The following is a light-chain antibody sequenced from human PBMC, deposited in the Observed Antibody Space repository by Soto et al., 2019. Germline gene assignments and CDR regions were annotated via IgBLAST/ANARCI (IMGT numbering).Light chain of an antibody. CDR1: ESLVHSDGNTY. Sequence: DVVMTQSPLSLPVTLGQPASISCRSSESLVHSDGNTYLNWFQQRPGQSPRRLVYKVSIRDSGVPDRFSGSGSGTYFTLTLSRVEAEDVGVYYCMQGTQRPFTFGGGTKVELK. CDR3: MQGTQRPFT. J-gene: IGKJ4*01. V-gene: IGKV2-30*02. CDR2: KVS.